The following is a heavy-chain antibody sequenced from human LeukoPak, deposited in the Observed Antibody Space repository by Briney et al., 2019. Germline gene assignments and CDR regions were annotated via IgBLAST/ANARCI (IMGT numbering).Heavy chain of an antibody. J-gene: IGHJ6*03. CDR1: GGSISSSSYY. Sequence: SETLSLTCTVSGGSISSSSYYWGWIRQPPGKGLEWIGTIYYSGSTYYNPSLKSRVTISVDTSKNQFSLKLSSVTAADTAVYYCARQTVELLRYFDWLPYYYYMDVWGKGTTVTISS. CDR2: IYYSGST. CDR3: ARQTVELLRYFDWLPYYYYMDV. D-gene: IGHD3-9*01. V-gene: IGHV4-39*01.